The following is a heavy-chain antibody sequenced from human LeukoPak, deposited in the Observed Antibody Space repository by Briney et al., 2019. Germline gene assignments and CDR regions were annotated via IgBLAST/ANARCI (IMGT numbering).Heavy chain of an antibody. Sequence: GGSLGLSCAASGFTVSSNYMSWVRQAPGKGLEWVSVIYSGGSTYYADSVKGRFTISRDNSKNTLYLQMNSLRAEDTAVYYCARVGQQLVSAFDIWGQGTMVTVSS. D-gene: IGHD6-13*01. CDR3: ARVGQQLVSAFDI. V-gene: IGHV3-66*01. J-gene: IGHJ3*02. CDR2: IYSGGST. CDR1: GFTVSSNY.